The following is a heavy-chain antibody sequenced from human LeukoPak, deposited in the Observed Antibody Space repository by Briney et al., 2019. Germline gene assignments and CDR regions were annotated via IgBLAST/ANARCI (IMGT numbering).Heavy chain of an antibody. CDR3: ARVITVYNDYEEVAEYFQH. D-gene: IGHD4-17*01. CDR2: IKEDGSDK. V-gene: IGHV3-7*01. Sequence: PGGSLRLSCAASGFTFSTYAMTWVRQAPGKGLEWVANIKEDGSDKYYVDSVKGRFTISRDNSKNSLYLQTNSLRAEDTAVYYCARVITVYNDYEEVAEYFQHWGQGTLVIVSS. J-gene: IGHJ1*01. CDR1: GFTFSTYA.